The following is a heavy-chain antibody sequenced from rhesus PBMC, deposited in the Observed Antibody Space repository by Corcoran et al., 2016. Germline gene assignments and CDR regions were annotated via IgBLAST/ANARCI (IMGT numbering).Heavy chain of an antibody. CDR1: GGSISGGYD. J-gene: IGHJ4*01. CDR3: ARDIAAALFDY. V-gene: IGHV4-76*01. CDR2: IYGSSGST. D-gene: IGHD6-25*01. Sequence: QVQLQESGPGVVKPSETLSLTCAVSGGSISGGYDWSWIRRPPGKGLVWIGYIYGSSGSTNYNPSLKNRVTISKDASKNEFSLKLSSVTAADTAVYYCARDIAAALFDYWGQGVLVTVSS.